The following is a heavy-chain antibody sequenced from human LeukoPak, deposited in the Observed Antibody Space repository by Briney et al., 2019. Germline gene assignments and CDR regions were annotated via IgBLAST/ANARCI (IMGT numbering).Heavy chain of an antibody. D-gene: IGHD3-16*01. CDR3: AKDKIWGEDYFDY. Sequence: GGPLRLSCAASGFTFSNYGMHWVRQAPGKGLEWVAFIRYDATIKYYADSVKGRFTMSRDNSKNTLFLQMDSLRVEDTAVYYCAKDKIWGEDYFDYWGQGTLVTVSS. CDR2: IRYDATIK. J-gene: IGHJ4*02. V-gene: IGHV3-30*02. CDR1: GFTFSNYG.